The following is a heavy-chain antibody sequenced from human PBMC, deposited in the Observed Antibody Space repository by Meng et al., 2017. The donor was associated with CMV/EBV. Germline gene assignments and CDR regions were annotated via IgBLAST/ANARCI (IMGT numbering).Heavy chain of an antibody. CDR1: GFTFSSYA. V-gene: IGHV3-21*01. D-gene: IGHD3-3*01. Sequence: GESLKISCAASGFTFSSYAMSWVRQAPGKGLEWVSSISSSSSYIYYADSVKGRFTISRDNAKNSLYLQMNSLRAEDTAVYYCARDEYDFWSGKNWRWDYYYYGMDVWGQGTTVTVSS. J-gene: IGHJ6*02. CDR2: ISSSSSYI. CDR3: ARDEYDFWSGKNWRWDYYYYGMDV.